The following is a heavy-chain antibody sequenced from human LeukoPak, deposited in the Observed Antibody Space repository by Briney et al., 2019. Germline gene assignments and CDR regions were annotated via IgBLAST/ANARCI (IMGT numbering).Heavy chain of an antibody. Sequence: GGSLRLSCAASGFTFSTFWMNWVRQAPGKGLEWVAVISYDGSRKHYGDSVRGRFSISRDNSESTLFLQMNSLTTDDTSVYFCAKYAYNWNAPDGFDMWGQGTMVIVSS. CDR3: AKYAYNWNAPDGFDM. D-gene: IGHD1-1*01. CDR2: ISYDGSRK. CDR1: GFTFSTFW. V-gene: IGHV3-30*18. J-gene: IGHJ3*02.